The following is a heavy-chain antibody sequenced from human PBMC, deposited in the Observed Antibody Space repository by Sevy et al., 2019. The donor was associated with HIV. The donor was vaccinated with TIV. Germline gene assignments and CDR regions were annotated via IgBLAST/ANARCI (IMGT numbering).Heavy chain of an antibody. CDR3: AREGIAAAGTGKDWFDP. Sequence: ASVKVSCKASGYTFTSYGISWVRQAPGQGLEWMGWISDYNGNTNYAQKLQGRVTMTTDTSTSTAYMELRSLRSDDTAVYYCAREGIAAAGTGKDWFDPWGQGTLVTVSS. V-gene: IGHV1-18*01. CDR1: GYTFTSYG. J-gene: IGHJ5*02. D-gene: IGHD6-13*01. CDR2: ISDYNGNT.